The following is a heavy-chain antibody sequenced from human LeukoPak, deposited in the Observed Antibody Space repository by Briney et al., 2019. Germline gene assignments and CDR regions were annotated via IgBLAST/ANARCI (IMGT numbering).Heavy chain of an antibody. CDR3: VRIPNSANFPNWFDP. CDR1: GFTFSSST. J-gene: IGHJ5*02. D-gene: IGHD4/OR15-4a*01. CDR2: ISSSSDYI. Sequence: GGSLRLSCAASGFTFSSSTMNWVRRAPGKGLEWVSSISSSSDYIYYADSVKGRFTISRDNAKNSLYLQLNSLRAEDTAVYYCVRIPNSANFPNWFDPWGQGTLVTVSS. V-gene: IGHV3-21*01.